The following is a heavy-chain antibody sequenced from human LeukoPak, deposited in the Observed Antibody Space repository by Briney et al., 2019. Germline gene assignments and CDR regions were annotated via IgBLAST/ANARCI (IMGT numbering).Heavy chain of an antibody. Sequence: GASVTVSCKASGYTFTGYYIHWVRQAPGQGLEWMGRINPNSGGTNYAQKFQGRVTMTRDTSISTAYMELSRLRSDDTAVYYCATDRGYSYGLDAFDIWGQGTMVTVSS. CDR1: GYTFTGYY. CDR2: INPNSGGT. D-gene: IGHD5-18*01. J-gene: IGHJ3*02. CDR3: ATDRGYSYGLDAFDI. V-gene: IGHV1-2*06.